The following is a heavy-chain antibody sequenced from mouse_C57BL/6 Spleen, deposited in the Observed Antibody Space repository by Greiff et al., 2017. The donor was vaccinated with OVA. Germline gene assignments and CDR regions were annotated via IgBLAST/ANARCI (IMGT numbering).Heavy chain of an antibody. D-gene: IGHD1-1*01. V-gene: IGHV1-82*01. CDR1: GYAFSSSW. CDR3: ARGGSSFDY. J-gene: IGHJ2*01. Sequence: VQLQQSGPELVKPGASVKISCKASGYAFSSSWMNWVKQRPGKGLEWIGRIYPGDGDTNYNGKFKGKATLTVDKSSSTAYMQLSSLTSEDSAVYFCARGGSSFDYWGQGTTLTVSS. CDR2: IYPGDGDT.